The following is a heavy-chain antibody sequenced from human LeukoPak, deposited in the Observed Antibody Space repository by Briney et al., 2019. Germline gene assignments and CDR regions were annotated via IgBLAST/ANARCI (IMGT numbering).Heavy chain of an antibody. CDR2: IYTSGST. J-gene: IGHJ4*02. V-gene: IGHV4-61*02. Sequence: KASQTLSLTCTVSGGSISSGSYYWSWIRQPAGKGLEWIGRIYTSGSTNYNPSLKSRVTISVDTSKNQFSLKLSSVTAADTAVYYCARERGADGSSGWLNYFAYWGQGTLVTVSS. CDR3: ARERGADGSSGWLNYFAY. D-gene: IGHD6-19*01. CDR1: GGSISSGSYY.